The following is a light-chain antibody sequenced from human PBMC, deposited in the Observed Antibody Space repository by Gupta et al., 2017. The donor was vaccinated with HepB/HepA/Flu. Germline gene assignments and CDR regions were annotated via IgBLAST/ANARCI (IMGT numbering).Light chain of an antibody. V-gene: IGKV3-15*01. CDR1: QTVGRN. CDR2: GAS. CDR3: QQYNDWPRT. Sequence: ETVMTQFPATLSVSPGESATLSCRASQTVGRNLAWYQHKAGQAPVLLIYGASTRGTGVPDRFSGSGSKTEFTLTISSLQSEDIAIYYCQQYNDWPRTFGQGTMLEIE. J-gene: IGKJ1*01.